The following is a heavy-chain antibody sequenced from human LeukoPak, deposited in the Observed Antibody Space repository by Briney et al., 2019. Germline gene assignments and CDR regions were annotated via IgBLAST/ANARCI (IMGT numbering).Heavy chain of an antibody. Sequence: RPSETLSLTCTVSGGSISSYYWSWIRQHPGKGLEWIGYIYYSGSTNYNPSLKSRVTISVDTSKNQFSLKLSSVTAADTAVYYCAGRRRSSTSLYYYYGMDVWGQGTTVTVSS. D-gene: IGHD2-2*01. V-gene: IGHV4-59*08. J-gene: IGHJ6*02. CDR2: IYYSGST. CDR3: AGRRRSSTSLYYYYGMDV. CDR1: GGSISSYY.